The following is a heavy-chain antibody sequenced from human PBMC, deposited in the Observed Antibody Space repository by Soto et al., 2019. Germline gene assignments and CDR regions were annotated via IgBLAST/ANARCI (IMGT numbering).Heavy chain of an antibody. D-gene: IGHD5-18*01. J-gene: IGHJ6*02. CDR3: ASNRRDSYGFDYYQGMDV. CDR2: IYPGDSDT. V-gene: IGHV5-51*01. Sequence: GESLKISCKGSGYSFTNYWIGWVRQVPGKGLEWMGIIYPGDSDTAYSPSFQGQVTISADKSTSTAYLQWSSLKASDTAMYYCASNRRDSYGFDYYQGMDVWAQSITATSSS. CDR1: GYSFTNYW.